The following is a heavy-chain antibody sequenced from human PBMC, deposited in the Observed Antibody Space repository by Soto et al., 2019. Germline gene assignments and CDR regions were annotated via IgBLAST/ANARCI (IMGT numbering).Heavy chain of an antibody. CDR3: ARGSRVKIPAASGRDYYYHGLDV. Sequence: QVQLQQWGAGLLKPSETLSLTCAVYGGAFRGYYWSWIRQPPGKGLEWIGEINHRGSTNYNPPVKSRVNISVETAKNQFSLKLNSVTAADTAVYYCARGSRVKIPAASGRDYYYHGLDVWGQGTAVTVSS. J-gene: IGHJ6*02. CDR2: INHRGST. D-gene: IGHD6-25*01. CDR1: GGAFRGYY. V-gene: IGHV4-34*01.